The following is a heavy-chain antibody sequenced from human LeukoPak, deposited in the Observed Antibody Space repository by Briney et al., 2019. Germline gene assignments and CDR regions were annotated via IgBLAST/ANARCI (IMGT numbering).Heavy chain of an antibody. Sequence: GRSLRLSFAASGFTFDDYAMHWVRQAPGKGLEWVSGISWNSGSIGYADSVKGRFTISRDNAKNSLYLQMNSLRAEDTALYYCAKIGLYSSSWYDAFDIWGQGTMVTVSS. D-gene: IGHD6-13*01. V-gene: IGHV3-9*01. CDR2: ISWNSGSI. J-gene: IGHJ3*02. CDR1: GFTFDDYA. CDR3: AKIGLYSSSWYDAFDI.